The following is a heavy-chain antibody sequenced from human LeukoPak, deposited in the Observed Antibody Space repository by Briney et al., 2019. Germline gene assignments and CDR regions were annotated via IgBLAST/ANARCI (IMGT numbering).Heavy chain of an antibody. D-gene: IGHD5-12*01. CDR3: AREYSGVFDY. V-gene: IGHV3-48*03. CDR1: GFTFSSYE. CDR2: ISSSASSI. Sequence: TGGSLRLSCAASGFTFSSYEMNWVRQAPGKGLEWVSYISSSASSISYADSVKGRFTISRDNTKNSLYLQMNSLRAEDTAVYYCAREYSGVFDYWGQGTLVTVSS. J-gene: IGHJ4*02.